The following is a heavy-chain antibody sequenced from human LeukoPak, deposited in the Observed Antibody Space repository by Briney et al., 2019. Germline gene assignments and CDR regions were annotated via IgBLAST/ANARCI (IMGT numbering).Heavy chain of an antibody. CDR3: AREVRGYDSGTFDY. CDR2: IIPIFDTA. CDR1: GGIFSRYL. Sequence: SVQVSCKGSGGIFSRYLISWVRQAPGQELEWVGVIIPIFDTANYAQKFQGSVTITADKSTSTAYMELSSLRSEDTAVYYCAREVRGYDSGTFDYWGQGTLVTVSS. V-gene: IGHV1-69*06. D-gene: IGHD5-12*01. J-gene: IGHJ4*02.